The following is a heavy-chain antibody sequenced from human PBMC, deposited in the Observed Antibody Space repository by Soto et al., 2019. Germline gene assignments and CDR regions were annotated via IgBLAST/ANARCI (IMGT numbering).Heavy chain of an antibody. CDR2: IPQDGVDG. V-gene: IGHV3-7*03. D-gene: IGHD2-21*02. CDR1: GFTFSMYS. J-gene: IGHJ6*02. CDR3: ARDHLILPAHDFFYGSDV. Sequence: GGSLRLSCEVSGFTFSMYSMSWVRQSPGKGLEWVAKIPQDGVDGHYADSVKGRCTISRDNGKNSLHLQPNNLRAEDAAVYYCARDHLILPAHDFFYGSDVWGRGATVTVSS.